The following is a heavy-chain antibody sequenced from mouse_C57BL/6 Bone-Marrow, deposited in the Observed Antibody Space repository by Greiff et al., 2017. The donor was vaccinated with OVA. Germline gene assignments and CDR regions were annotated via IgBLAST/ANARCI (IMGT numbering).Heavy chain of an antibody. CDR3: ARSRITDY. D-gene: IGHD1-1*01. V-gene: IGHV1-42*01. CDR2: INPSTGGT. CDR1: GYSFTGYY. Sequence: EVQLQQSGPELVKPGASVKISCKASGYSFTGYYMNWVKQSPEKSLEWIGEINPSTGGTTYNQKFKAKATLTVYKSSSTAYMQLKSLTSEDSAVYYCARSRITDYWGQGTSVTVSS. J-gene: IGHJ4*01.